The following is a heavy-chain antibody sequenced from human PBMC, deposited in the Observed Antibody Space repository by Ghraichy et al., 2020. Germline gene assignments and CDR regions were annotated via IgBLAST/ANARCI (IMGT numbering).Heavy chain of an antibody. V-gene: IGHV4-59*08. J-gene: IGHJ3*02. CDR1: GGSISSYY. D-gene: IGHD2-2*01. Sequence: SQTLSLTCTVSGGSISSYYWSWIRQPPGKGLEWIGYIYYSGSTNYNPSLKSRVTISVDTSKNQFSLKLSSVTAADTAVYYCARPYQLLTPGAFDIWGQGTMVTVSS. CDR2: IYYSGST. CDR3: ARPYQLLTPGAFDI.